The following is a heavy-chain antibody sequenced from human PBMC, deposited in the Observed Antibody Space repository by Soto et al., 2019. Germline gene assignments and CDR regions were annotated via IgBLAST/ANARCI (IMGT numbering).Heavy chain of an antibody. D-gene: IGHD6-13*01. CDR2: ISHDGSVT. V-gene: IGHV3-30*18. CDR1: GFTFSTSG. J-gene: IGHJ5*02. CDR3: AKDWGSSGWYTWFAP. Sequence: QVQMVESGGGVVQPGTSLRLSCATSGFTFSTSGMHWVRQAPGKGLEWVAMISHDGSVTYYTDSVQGRFTISRDTPKNTLYLQMNSLRDEDAAIYYCAKDWGSSGWYTWFAPWGQGTRVTVS.